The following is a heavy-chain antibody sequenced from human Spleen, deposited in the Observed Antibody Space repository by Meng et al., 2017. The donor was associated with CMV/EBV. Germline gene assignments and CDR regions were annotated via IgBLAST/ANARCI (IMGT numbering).Heavy chain of an antibody. CDR1: GGSISSGSYY. Sequence: QGQVQESVPALAKPYQTLALTCTVSGGSISSGSYYWSWIRQPAGKGLEWIGRIYTSGSTNYNPSLKSRVTISVDTSKNQFSLKLSSVTAADTAVYYCARSNSGYDYSIDYWGQGTLVTVSS. CDR2: IYTSGST. J-gene: IGHJ4*02. D-gene: IGHD5-12*01. V-gene: IGHV4-61*02. CDR3: ARSNSGYDYSIDY.